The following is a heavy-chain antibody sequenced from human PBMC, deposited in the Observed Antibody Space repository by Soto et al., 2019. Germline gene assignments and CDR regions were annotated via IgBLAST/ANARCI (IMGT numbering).Heavy chain of an antibody. Sequence: GGSLRLSCAASGFTFSSYGMHWVRQAPGKGLEWVAVIWYDGSNKYYADSVKGRFTISRDNSKNTLYLQMKSLRAEDTAVYYCARESAVAGTSWFDPWGQGTLVTVSS. V-gene: IGHV3-33*01. CDR2: IWYDGSNK. CDR1: GFTFSSYG. J-gene: IGHJ5*02. CDR3: ARESAVAGTSWFDP. D-gene: IGHD6-19*01.